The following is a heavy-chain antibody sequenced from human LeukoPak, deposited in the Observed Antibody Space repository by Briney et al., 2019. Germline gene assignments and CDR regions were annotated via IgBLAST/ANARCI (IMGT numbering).Heavy chain of an antibody. V-gene: IGHV1-2*02. D-gene: IGHD2-15*01. CDR3: ASSLSSGSGSTPLDY. CDR2: ITPNSGGT. J-gene: IGHJ4*02. CDR1: GYTFTGYY. Sequence: GASVKVSCKASGYTFTGYYMHWVRQAPGQGLEWMGWITPNSGGTIYAQKFQGRVTMTRDMCISTAYMELSRLRSDDTAVYYCASSLSSGSGSTPLDYWGQGTLVTVSS.